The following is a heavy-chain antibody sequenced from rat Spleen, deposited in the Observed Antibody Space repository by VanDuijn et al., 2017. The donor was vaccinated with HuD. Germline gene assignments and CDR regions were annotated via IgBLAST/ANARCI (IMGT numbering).Heavy chain of an antibody. V-gene: IGHV5S13*01. CDR3: TTADVDYGLGTY. Sequence: EVQLVESGGGLVQPGRSLKLSCVGSGLTFTNYGLAWVRQAPTKGLEWVASVTRNSGKTYYRDSVRGRVTISRDNAKSTLSRQMGSLRSEDTATYYCTTADVDYGLGTYWGRGTLVTVSS. CDR1: GLTFTNYG. J-gene: IGHJ3*01. D-gene: IGHD1-6*01. CDR2: VTRNSGKT.